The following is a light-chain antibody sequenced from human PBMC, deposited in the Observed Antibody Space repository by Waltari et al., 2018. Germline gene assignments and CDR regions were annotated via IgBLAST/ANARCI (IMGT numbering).Light chain of an antibody. Sequence: QSALTQPASVSGSPGQSITISCTATGGDVGGYNLFSWYQPRPGKAPKLRIYEGTKRPSGVSNRFSGSKSGNTASLTISGLQAEDEADYYCSSYAGTGTLVFGGGTKLTVL. CDR1: GGDVGGYNL. CDR3: SSYAGTGTLV. J-gene: IGLJ2*01. V-gene: IGLV2-23*01. CDR2: EGT.